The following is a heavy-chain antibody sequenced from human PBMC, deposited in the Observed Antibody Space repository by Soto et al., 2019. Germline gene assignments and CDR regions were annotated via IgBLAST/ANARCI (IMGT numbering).Heavy chain of an antibody. V-gene: IGHV6-1*01. J-gene: IGHJ6*02. CDR2: TYYRSKWYN. CDR3: ARGPGLWVAAPGYYYYGMDV. CDR1: GDSVSSNSAA. D-gene: IGHD6-13*01. Sequence: SQTHSLTCAISGDSVSSNSAAWNWIRQSPSRGLEWLGRTYYRSKWYNDYAVSVKSRITINPDTSKNQFSLQLNSVTPEDTAVYYCARGPGLWVAAPGYYYYGMDVWGQGTTVTVSS.